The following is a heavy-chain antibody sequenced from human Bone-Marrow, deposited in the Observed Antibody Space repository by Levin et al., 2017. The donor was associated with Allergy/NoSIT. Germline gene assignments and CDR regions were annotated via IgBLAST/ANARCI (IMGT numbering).Heavy chain of an antibody. CDR2: IIHTGST. D-gene: IGHD3-10*01. CDR1: GGTFYGYY. Sequence: PSETLSLTCAVYGGTFYGYYWGWVRQPPGKGLEWIGEIIHTGSTNYNPSLKSRVAISIDTSNNQFSLTLYSVTAADTAVYWCMRNSARGTLAYAMDVWGQGTTVIVSS. J-gene: IGHJ6*02. V-gene: IGHV4-34*12. CDR3: MRNSARGTLAYAMDV.